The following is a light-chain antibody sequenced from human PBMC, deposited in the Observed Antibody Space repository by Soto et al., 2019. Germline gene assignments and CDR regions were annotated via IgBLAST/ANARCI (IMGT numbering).Light chain of an antibody. CDR1: QSVDSN. V-gene: IGKV3-15*01. CDR3: QQYNVWPYN. CDR2: RAS. J-gene: IGKJ2*01. Sequence: EVVMTQSPATLSVSPGERATLSCRASQSVDSNLAWYQQKPGQAPRLLIYRASTRAAGIPDTCSGSGSGTECTLTISRLQSEDVAVYYCQQYNVWPYNFGQGTNLDIK.